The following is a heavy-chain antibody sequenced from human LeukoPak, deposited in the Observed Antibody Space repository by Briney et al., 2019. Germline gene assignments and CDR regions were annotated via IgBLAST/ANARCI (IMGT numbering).Heavy chain of an antibody. V-gene: IGHV3-23*01. Sequence: GSLRLSCAASGFTFSSYAMSWVRQAPGKGLEWVSAISGSGGSTYYADSVKGRFTISRDNSKNTLYLQMNSLRAEDTAVYYCATEIGYYDSSGYYYLEYFDYWGQGTLVTVSS. CDR3: ATEIGYYDSSGYYYLEYFDY. J-gene: IGHJ4*02. CDR2: ISGSGGST. D-gene: IGHD3-22*01. CDR1: GFTFSSYA.